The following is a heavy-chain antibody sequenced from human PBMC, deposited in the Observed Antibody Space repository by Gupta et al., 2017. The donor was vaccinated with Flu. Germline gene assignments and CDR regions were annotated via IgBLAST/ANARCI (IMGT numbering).Heavy chain of an antibody. D-gene: IGHD2-2*01. CDR2: ISGSGGST. J-gene: IGHJ4*02. CDR3: AKDRREGYCSSTSCWGGFDY. CDR1: GFTFSSYA. Sequence: EVQLLESGGGLVQPGGSLRLSCAASGFTFSSYAMSWVRQAPGTGLEWVSAISGSGGSTYYADSVKGRFTISRDNSKNTLYLQMNSLRAEDTAVYYCAKDRREGYCSSTSCWGGFDYWGQGTLVTVSS. V-gene: IGHV3-23*01.